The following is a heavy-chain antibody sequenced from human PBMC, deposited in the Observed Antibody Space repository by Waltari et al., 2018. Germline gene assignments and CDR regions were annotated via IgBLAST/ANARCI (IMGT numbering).Heavy chain of an antibody. CDR2: MNPNSGNT. D-gene: IGHD3-10*01. Sequence: QVQLVQSGAEVKKPGASVKVSCRASGYTFTSYDINWVRQATGQGLEWMGWMNPNSGNTDYAQKFQGRVTMTRNTSISTAYMELSSLRSEDTAMYYCARGYPFSFYGSGTYYNVYDYWGQGTLVTVSS. CDR3: ARGYPFSFYGSGTYYNVYDY. CDR1: GYTFTSYD. J-gene: IGHJ4*02. V-gene: IGHV1-8*01.